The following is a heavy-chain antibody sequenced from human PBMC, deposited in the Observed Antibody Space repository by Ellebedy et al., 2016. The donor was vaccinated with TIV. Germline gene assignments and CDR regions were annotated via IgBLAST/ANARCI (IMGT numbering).Heavy chain of an antibody. D-gene: IGHD3-10*01. CDR1: GYAFTSYG. CDR3: ASGSMVRGVIDYYYGMDV. Sequence: AASVKVSCKASGYAFTSYGINWVRQATGQGLEWMGWISAKNANTNYAQKLQGRVTMTTDTTTSIAYMELRSLRSDDTAVYYCASGSMVRGVIDYYYGMDVWGQGTTVTVSS. CDR2: ISAKNANT. J-gene: IGHJ6*02. V-gene: IGHV1-18*01.